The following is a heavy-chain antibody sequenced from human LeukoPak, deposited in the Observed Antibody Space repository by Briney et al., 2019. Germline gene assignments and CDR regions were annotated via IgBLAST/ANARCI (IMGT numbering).Heavy chain of an antibody. Sequence: PGGSLRLSCAASGFTFSSYGMHWVRQAPGKGLEWVAVISYDGSNKYYADSVKGRFTISRDNSKNTLYLQMNSLRAEDTAVYYCARDDLVVKGVDYWGQGTLVTVSS. D-gene: IGHD2-15*01. CDR1: GFTFSSYG. CDR3: ARDDLVVKGVDY. CDR2: ISYDGSNK. J-gene: IGHJ4*02. V-gene: IGHV3-30*03.